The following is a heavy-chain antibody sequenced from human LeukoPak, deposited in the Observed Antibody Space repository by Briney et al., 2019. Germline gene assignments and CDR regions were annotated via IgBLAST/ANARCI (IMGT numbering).Heavy chain of an antibody. CDR1: GYSFTTYW. V-gene: IGHV5-51*01. Sequence: GESLKISCRGSGYSFTTYWIGWVRQMPGKGLEWMGIISPTDSDTKYNPSFQAQVTMSADKSISTAYLQWTSLKASDTAIYYCARLNSPSYFDYWGQRTLVIVSS. CDR3: ARLNSPSYFDY. CDR2: ISPTDSDT. D-gene: IGHD2/OR15-2a*01. J-gene: IGHJ4*02.